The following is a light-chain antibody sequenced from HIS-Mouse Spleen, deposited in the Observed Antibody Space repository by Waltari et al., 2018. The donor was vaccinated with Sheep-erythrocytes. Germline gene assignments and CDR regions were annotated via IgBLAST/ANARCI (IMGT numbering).Light chain of an antibody. CDR1: KLGAKY. Sequence: SYELTQPPSVSVSPGQTASITCSGDKLGAKYACWYQQKTGRSPVLVSYQGSKRPSGTPERFSGSSSGNTATLTISGTQAMDEADYYCQAWDSSTAVFGGGTKLTVL. CDR2: QGS. V-gene: IGLV3-1*01. CDR3: QAWDSSTAV. J-gene: IGLJ2*01.